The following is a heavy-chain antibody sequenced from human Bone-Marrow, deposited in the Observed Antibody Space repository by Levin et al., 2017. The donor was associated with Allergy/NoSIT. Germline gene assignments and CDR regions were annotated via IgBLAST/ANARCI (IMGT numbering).Heavy chain of an antibody. J-gene: IGHJ6*02. Sequence: GGSLRLSCAASGFTFSSYWMSWVRQAPGKGLEWVANIKQDGSEKYYVDSVKGRFTISRDNAKNSLYLQMNSLRAEDTAVYYCARDRWCIAAAGTHTWSVYYYGMDVWGQGTTVTVSS. CDR2: IKQDGSEK. CDR3: ARDRWCIAAAGTHTWSVYYYGMDV. CDR1: GFTFSSYW. D-gene: IGHD6-13*01. V-gene: IGHV3-7*01.